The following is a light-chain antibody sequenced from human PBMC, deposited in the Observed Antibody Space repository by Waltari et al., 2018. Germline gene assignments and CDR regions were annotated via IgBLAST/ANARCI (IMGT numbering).Light chain of an antibody. CDR1: QSVSRF. J-gene: IGKJ4*01. CDR2: GAS. V-gene: IGKV3-15*01. CDR3: QQYNDWPPLT. Sequence: EVVMTQSPATLSVSPGERVTLSCRASQSVSRFVAWYQQKPGQEPRLLISGASTRATGIPSRFSGSGSGTEFTLTISSLQCEDFAIYYCQQYNDWPPLTFGGGTKLEIK.